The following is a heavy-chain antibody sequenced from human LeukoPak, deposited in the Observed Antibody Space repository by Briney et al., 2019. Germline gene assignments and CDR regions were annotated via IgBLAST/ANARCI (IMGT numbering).Heavy chain of an antibody. D-gene: IGHD4-17*01. CDR1: GFTFSSYT. CDR3: ARDDKGTTAPLDY. Sequence: GGSLRLSCAASGFTFSSYTMNWVRQAPGKGLEWVSSISSSSTYIYYADSVKGRFTISRDNAKSSLNLQMNSLRAEDTAGYYCARDDKGTTAPLDYWGQGTLVTVSP. CDR2: ISSSSTYI. V-gene: IGHV3-21*01. J-gene: IGHJ4*02.